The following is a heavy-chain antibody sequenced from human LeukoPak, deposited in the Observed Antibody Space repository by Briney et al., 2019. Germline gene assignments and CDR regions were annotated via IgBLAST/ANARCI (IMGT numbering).Heavy chain of an antibody. CDR1: GDSISSSTYY. Sequence: PSETLSLTCTVSGDSISSSTYYWGWIRQPPGKGLEWIGSIYYSGSTFYNPSLQSRVTISVDTSKNQFSLKLSSVTAADTAVYYCARLSARGPNHYFDYWGQGTLVTVSS. D-gene: IGHD2/OR15-2a*01. V-gene: IGHV4-39*07. J-gene: IGHJ4*02. CDR3: ARLSARGPNHYFDY. CDR2: IYYSGST.